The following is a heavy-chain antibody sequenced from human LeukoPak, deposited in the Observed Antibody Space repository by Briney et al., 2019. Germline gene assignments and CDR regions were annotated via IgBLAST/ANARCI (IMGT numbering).Heavy chain of an antibody. Sequence: PSETLSLTCAVSGGSISSYYWSWIRQPPGKGLEWIAYIYYSGSTNYNPSLKSRVTISVDTSKNQFSLKLSSVTAADTAVYYCARTTEGYCRGRSCYSYYYLDVWGKGTTVTVSS. V-gene: IGHV4-59*01. CDR1: GGSISSYY. CDR3: ARTTEGYCRGRSCYSYYYLDV. D-gene: IGHD2-15*01. J-gene: IGHJ6*03. CDR2: IYYSGST.